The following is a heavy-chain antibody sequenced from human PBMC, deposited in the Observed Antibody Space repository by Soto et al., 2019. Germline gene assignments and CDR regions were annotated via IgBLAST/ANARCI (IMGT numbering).Heavy chain of an antibody. J-gene: IGHJ5*02. Sequence: GESLKISCAASGFTFSSYGMQWVRRAPGKGLEWVAVIWHDGSNQYYADSVKGRFTISRDNSKNTLYLQMNSLRAEDTAVYYCAKETGLWFGELLGTWFDPWGQGTLVTVSS. D-gene: IGHD3-10*01. CDR2: IWHDGSNQ. V-gene: IGHV3-30*02. CDR1: GFTFSSYG. CDR3: AKETGLWFGELLGTWFDP.